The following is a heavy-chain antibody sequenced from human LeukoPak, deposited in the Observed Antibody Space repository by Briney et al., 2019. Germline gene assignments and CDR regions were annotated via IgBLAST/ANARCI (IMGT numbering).Heavy chain of an antibody. CDR2: ISSSSSTI. CDR3: ARADFWSGYDMDV. V-gene: IGHV3-48*04. D-gene: IGHD3-3*01. Sequence: GGSLRLSCAASGFTFSSYSMNWVRQAPGKGLEWVSYISSSSSTIYYADSVKGRFTISRDNAKNSLYLQMNSLRAEDTAVYYCARADFWSGYDMDVWGKGTTVTVS. CDR1: GFTFSSYS. J-gene: IGHJ6*03.